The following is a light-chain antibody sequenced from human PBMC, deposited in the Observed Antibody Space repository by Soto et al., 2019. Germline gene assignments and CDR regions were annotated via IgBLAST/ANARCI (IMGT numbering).Light chain of an antibody. Sequence: EIVLTQSPGTLSLSPGERATLSCRASQSISNYLAWYQHKPGQAPRLLISDASKRASGVPATFSGSGSGTDFTLTISSLEPEDFAVYYCQQRSQCPPLTFGGGTTVEIK. CDR1: QSISNY. V-gene: IGKV3-11*01. CDR3: QQRSQCPPLT. CDR2: DAS. J-gene: IGKJ4*01.